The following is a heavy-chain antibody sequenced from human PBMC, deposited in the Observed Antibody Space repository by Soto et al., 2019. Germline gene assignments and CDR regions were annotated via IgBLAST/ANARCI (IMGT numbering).Heavy chain of an antibody. CDR3: ARQGRPAWGSYRHPNFDY. CDR1: GGSISSYY. D-gene: IGHD3-16*02. CDR2: IYYSGST. V-gene: IGHV4-59*08. Sequence: PSETLSLTCTVSGGSISSYYWSWIRQPPGKGLEWIGYIYYSGSTNYNPSLKSRVTISVDTSKNQFSLKLSSVTAADTAVYYCARQGRPAWGSYRHPNFDYWGQGTLVTVSS. J-gene: IGHJ4*02.